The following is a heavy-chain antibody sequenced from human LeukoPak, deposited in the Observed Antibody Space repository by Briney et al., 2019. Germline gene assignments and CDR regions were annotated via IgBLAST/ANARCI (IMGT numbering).Heavy chain of an antibody. CDR1: GDSITSFY. CDR3: AKWHERLLAFDS. J-gene: IGHJ4*02. V-gene: IGHV4-59*01. D-gene: IGHD1-1*01. Sequence: PSETLSLTCTVSGDSITSFYWNWVRQSPEKRLEWIGYIHHTGKNYYNPSLKSRITMSVDTSRSQFFLKLSSVTAADTAVYYCAKWHERLLAFDSWGQGVLVTVSS. CDR2: IHHTGKN.